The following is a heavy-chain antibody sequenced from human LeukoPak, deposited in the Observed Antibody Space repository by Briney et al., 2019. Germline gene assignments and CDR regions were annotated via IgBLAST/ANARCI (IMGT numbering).Heavy chain of an antibody. J-gene: IGHJ6*04. D-gene: IGHD3-10*02. V-gene: IGHV3-48*03. CDR1: GFTFSSYE. CDR3: AELGITMIGGV. CDR2: ISSSGSTI. Sequence: GGSLRLSCAASGFTFSSYEMNWVRQAPGKGLEWVSYISSSGSTIYYADSVKGRFTISRDNAKNSLYLQKNSLRAEDTAVYYCAELGITMIGGVWGKGTTVTISS.